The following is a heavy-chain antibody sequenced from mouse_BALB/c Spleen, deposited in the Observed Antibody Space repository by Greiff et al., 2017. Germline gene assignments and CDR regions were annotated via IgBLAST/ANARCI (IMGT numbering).Heavy chain of an antibody. CDR2: ISYSGST. CDR3: ARDAYDYDVAWFAY. D-gene: IGHD2-4*01. CDR1: GDSITSGY. Sequence: EVKLQESGPSLVKPSQTLSLTCSVTGDSITSGYWNWIRKFPGNKLEYMGYISYSGSTYYNPSLKSRISITRDTSKNQYYLQLNSVTTEDTATYYCARDAYDYDVAWFAYWGQGTLVTVSA. J-gene: IGHJ3*01. V-gene: IGHV3-8*02.